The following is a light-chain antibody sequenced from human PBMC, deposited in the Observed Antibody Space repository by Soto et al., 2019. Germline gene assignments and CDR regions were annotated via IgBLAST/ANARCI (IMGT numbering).Light chain of an antibody. CDR3: SSYTSSSVYV. CDR2: DVS. V-gene: IGLV2-14*01. J-gene: IGLJ1*01. CDR1: SSDVGGYNY. Sequence: QSALTQPASVSGSPGQSITISCTGTSSDVGGYNYVSWYQQPPGKAPKLMIYDVSNRPSGVSNRFAGSKSGNTASLTISGLQAEDEADYYCSSYTSSSVYVFGTGTKLTVL.